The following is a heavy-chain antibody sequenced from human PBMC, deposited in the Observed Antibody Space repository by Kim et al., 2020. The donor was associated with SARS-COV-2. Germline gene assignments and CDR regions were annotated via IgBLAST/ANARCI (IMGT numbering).Heavy chain of an antibody. CDR3: AKDQDGYGI. V-gene: IGHV3-9*01. CDR2: ISWNSGSI. Sequence: GGSLRLSCAASGFTFDDYAMHWVRQAPGKGLEWVSGISWNSGSIGYADSVKGRFTISRDNAKNSLYLQMNSLRAEDTALYYCAKDQDGYGIWGQGTMVTVSS. J-gene: IGHJ3*02. CDR1: GFTFDDYA. D-gene: IGHD5-12*01.